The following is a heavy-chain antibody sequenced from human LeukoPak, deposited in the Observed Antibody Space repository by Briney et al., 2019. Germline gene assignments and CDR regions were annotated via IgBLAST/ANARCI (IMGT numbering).Heavy chain of an antibody. CDR1: GYTFTGYP. CDR2: INANGGGT. J-gene: IGHJ4*02. D-gene: IGHD3-22*01. V-gene: IGHV1-2*02. Sequence: GASVKVSCKASGYTFTGYPIHWVRQAPGQGLEWMGWINANGGGTNYAQKFQGRVTMTRDTSISTAYMELSRLRSDDTAVYYCARGSPAVAYYYDSSSDYWGQGTLVTVSS. CDR3: ARGSPAVAYYYDSSSDY.